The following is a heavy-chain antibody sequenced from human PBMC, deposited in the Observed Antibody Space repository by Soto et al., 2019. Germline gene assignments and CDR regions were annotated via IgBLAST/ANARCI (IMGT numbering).Heavy chain of an antibody. Sequence: ASVKVSCKTSGYAFPHYVINWVRQAPGHGLEWMGFSTHTGNTNYAQDFQGRVVLTTDTSTSTAYMEVTSLRSDDTAVYYCARSGEHPLDYWGQGTPVTVSS. CDR1: GYAFPHYV. J-gene: IGHJ4*02. CDR3: ARSGEHPLDY. CDR2: STHTGNT. D-gene: IGHD1-26*01. V-gene: IGHV1-18*01.